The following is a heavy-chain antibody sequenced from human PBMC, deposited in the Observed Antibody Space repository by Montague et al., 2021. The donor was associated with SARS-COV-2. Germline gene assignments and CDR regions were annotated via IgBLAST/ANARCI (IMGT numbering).Heavy chain of an antibody. D-gene: IGHD3-22*01. V-gene: IGHV4-4*02. Sequence: SETLSLTCTVSGDSISNSNWWTWVRQSPGRGLEWIGEISRSGDSNYNPSLKSRVTMSVDMSRNQFSLSLSNVTAADTAIYYCVRGGTMTVVVFDYWGQGTLVTVSS. CDR3: VRGGTMTVVVFDY. J-gene: IGHJ4*02. CDR1: GDSISNSNW. CDR2: ISRSGDS.